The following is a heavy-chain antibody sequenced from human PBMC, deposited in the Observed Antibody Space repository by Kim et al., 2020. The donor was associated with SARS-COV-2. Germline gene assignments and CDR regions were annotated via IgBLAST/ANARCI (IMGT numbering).Heavy chain of an antibody. CDR3: ARDIVAAAGTSYYYYGM. Sequence: GGSLRLSCAASGFTFSSYAMHWVRQAPGKGLEWVAVISYDGSNKYYADSVKGRFTISRDNSKNTLYLQMNSLRAEDTAVYYCARDIVAAAGTSYYYYGM. J-gene: IGHJ6*01. V-gene: IGHV3-30*04. CDR1: GFTFSSYA. CDR2: ISYDGSNK. D-gene: IGHD6-13*01.